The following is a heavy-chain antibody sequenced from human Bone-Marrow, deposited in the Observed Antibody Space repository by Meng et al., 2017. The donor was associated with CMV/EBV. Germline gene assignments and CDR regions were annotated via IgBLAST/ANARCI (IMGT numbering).Heavy chain of an antibody. CDR1: GYTFTSYD. V-gene: IGHV1-8*03. D-gene: IGHD2-2*01. J-gene: IGHJ5*02. CDR3: ARGGSIVVVPLDP. Sequence: NASGYTFTSYDMNWVRQATGQGLEWMGWMNPNSGNTGYAQKFQGRVTITRNTSISTAYMELSSLRSEDTAVYYCARGGSIVVVPLDPWGQGTLVTVSS. CDR2: MNPNSGNT.